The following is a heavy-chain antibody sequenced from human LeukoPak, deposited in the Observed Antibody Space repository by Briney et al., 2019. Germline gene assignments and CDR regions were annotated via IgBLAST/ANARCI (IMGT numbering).Heavy chain of an antibody. CDR2: IYSGGGT. J-gene: IGHJ4*02. CDR1: GLTVSNNY. V-gene: IGHV3-53*01. Sequence: GGSLGLSCAASGLTVSNNYMSWVRQAPGKGLEYISVIYSGGGTFYSGSVKGRFTISRDNAKNTLYLQMNSLRAEDTAVYYCATSLGPLTDYWGQGTLVTVSS. D-gene: IGHD7-27*01. CDR3: ATSLGPLTDY.